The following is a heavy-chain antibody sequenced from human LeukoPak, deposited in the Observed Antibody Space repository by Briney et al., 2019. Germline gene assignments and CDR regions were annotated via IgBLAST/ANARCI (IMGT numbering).Heavy chain of an antibody. V-gene: IGHV1-18*01. D-gene: IGHD3-10*01. CDR1: GYTFTNYG. CDR3: ARDFSSVHRGEVSYH. CDR2: ISAYNGNT. Sequence: ASVTVSFKASGYTFTNYGISWVRQAPGQGLEWMGWISAYNGNTNSAQKFQGRVTMTTDTSTNTAYMELRSLRSDDTAVYYCARDFSSVHRGEVSYHWGQGTLVTVSS. J-gene: IGHJ5*02.